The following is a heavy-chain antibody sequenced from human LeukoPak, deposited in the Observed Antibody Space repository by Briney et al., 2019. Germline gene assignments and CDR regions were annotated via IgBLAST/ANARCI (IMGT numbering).Heavy chain of an antibody. CDR3: ARGYYYGRLFDY. J-gene: IGHJ4*02. CDR2: INHSGST. D-gene: IGHD3-10*01. Sequence: PSETLSLTCAVYGGSFSGYYWSWIRQPPGKGLEWIGEINHSGSTNYNPSLKSRVTISVDTSKNQFSLKLSSVTAADTAVYYCARGYYYGRLFDYWGQGTLVTVSS. V-gene: IGHV4-34*01. CDR1: GGSFSGYY.